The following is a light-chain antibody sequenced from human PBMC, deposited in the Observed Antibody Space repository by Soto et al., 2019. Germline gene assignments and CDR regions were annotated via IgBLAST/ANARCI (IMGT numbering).Light chain of an antibody. V-gene: IGKV3-11*01. CDR1: QSVSSD. J-gene: IGKJ5*01. CDR3: QQRSNWPPIT. CDR2: DAS. Sequence: EIVLTQSPATLSLSPGERATLSCRASQSVSSDVAWYQQKPGQAPRLLIYDASNRAAGVPARFSGSGSGTDFTLTISSLEPEDFAVYYCQQRSNWPPITFGQGTRLE.